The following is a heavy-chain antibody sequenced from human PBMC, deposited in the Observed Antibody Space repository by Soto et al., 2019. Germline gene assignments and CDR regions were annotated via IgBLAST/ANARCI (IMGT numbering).Heavy chain of an antibody. D-gene: IGHD2-2*01. J-gene: IGHJ6*02. V-gene: IGHV3-48*01. Sequence: EVQVVESGGGLVQPGGSLRLSCAASGFTFSRYGMNWVRQAPGKGPEWVAYISSSSSTIYYADSVKGRFTISRDNAKNSLYLQMNSLRAEDTAVYYCARDWYCVSTTCYFLPDVWGQGTTVTVSS. CDR1: GFTFSRYG. CDR3: ARDWYCVSTTCYFLPDV. CDR2: ISSSSSTI.